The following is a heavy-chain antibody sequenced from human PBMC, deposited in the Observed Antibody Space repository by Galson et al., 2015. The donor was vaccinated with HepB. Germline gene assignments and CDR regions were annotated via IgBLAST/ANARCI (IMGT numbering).Heavy chain of an antibody. CDR2: INTNTGNP. Sequence: SVKVSCKASGYTFTSYAMNWVRQAPGQGLEWMGWINTNTGNPTYAQGFTGRFVFSLDTSVSTAYLQISSLKAEDTAVYYCARVHSSSSVAWFDPWGQGTLVTVSS. V-gene: IGHV7-4-1*02. CDR3: ARVHSSSSVAWFDP. CDR1: GYTFTSYA. J-gene: IGHJ5*02. D-gene: IGHD6-6*01.